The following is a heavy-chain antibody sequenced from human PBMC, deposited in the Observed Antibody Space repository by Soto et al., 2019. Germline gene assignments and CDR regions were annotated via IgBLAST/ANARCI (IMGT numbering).Heavy chain of an antibody. V-gene: IGHV1-69*12. CDR1: GGPFSSYT. CDR2: IIPLFGTT. CDR3: ARDSIAAAGFDS. Sequence: QVQLVQSGAEVKKPGSSVKVSCKVSGGPFSSYTLSWVRQAPGQGPEWMGEIIPLFGTTNYVQGFQGRLTMAAVVSTNTAYTELSSLSSEDTALYYCARDSIAAAGFDSWGQGTLVTVS. J-gene: IGHJ4*02. D-gene: IGHD6-13*01.